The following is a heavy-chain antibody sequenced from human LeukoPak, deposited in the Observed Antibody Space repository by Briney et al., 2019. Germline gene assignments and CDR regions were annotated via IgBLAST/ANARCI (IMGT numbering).Heavy chain of an antibody. CDR2: IYYSGST. Sequence: SETLSLTCTVSGGSISSYYWSWIRQPPGKGLEWIGYIYYSGSTNYNPSLKSRVTISVDTSKNQFSLKLSSVTAADTAVYCCARLGYCSGGSCYGSWFDPWGQGTLVTVSS. CDR3: ARLGYCSGGSCYGSWFDP. D-gene: IGHD2-15*01. J-gene: IGHJ5*02. V-gene: IGHV4-59*08. CDR1: GGSISSYY.